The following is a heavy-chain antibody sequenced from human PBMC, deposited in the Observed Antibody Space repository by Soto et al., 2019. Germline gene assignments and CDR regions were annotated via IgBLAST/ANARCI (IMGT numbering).Heavy chain of an antibody. D-gene: IGHD6-6*01. J-gene: IGHJ5*02. CDR1: GFSLSTSGVG. V-gene: IGHV2-5*02. CDR3: AHSDGIEARRVPSWFDP. CDR2: IYWDDDK. Sequence: SGPTLVNPTQTLTLTCTFSGFSLSTSGVGVGWIRQPPGKALEWLALIYWDDDKRYSPSLKSRLTITKDTSKNQVVLTMTNMDPVDTATYYCAHSDGIEARRVPSWFDPWGQGTLVTVSS.